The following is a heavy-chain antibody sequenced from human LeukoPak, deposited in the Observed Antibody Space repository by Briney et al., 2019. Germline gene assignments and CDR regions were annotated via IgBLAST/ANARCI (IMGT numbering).Heavy chain of an antibody. CDR2: IYYSGST. J-gene: IGHJ4*02. D-gene: IGHD5-24*01. V-gene: IGHV4-39*01. Sequence: PSETLSLTCTVSGGSISSSSYYWGWIRQPPGKGLEWIGRIYYSGSTYYNPSLKSRVTISVSTSKNQYSLTLSSVTAADTAVYYCARMARNYPTHLDYWGQGTLVTVSS. CDR1: GGSISSSSYY. CDR3: ARMARNYPTHLDY.